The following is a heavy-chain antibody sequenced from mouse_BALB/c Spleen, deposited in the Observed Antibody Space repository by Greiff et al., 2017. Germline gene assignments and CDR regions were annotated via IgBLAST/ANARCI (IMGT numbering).Heavy chain of an antibody. V-gene: IGHV3-5*02. CDR2: IYYSGTI. Sequence: EVQLQESGPGLVKPSQTVSLTCTVTGISITTGNYRWSWIRQFPGNKLEWIGYIYYSGTITYNPSLTSRTTITRDTSKNQFFLEMNSLTAEDTATYYCARDEGYYRYDGYFDYWGQGTTLTVSS. J-gene: IGHJ2*01. CDR3: ARDEGYYRYDGYFDY. D-gene: IGHD2-14*01. CDR1: GISITTGNYR.